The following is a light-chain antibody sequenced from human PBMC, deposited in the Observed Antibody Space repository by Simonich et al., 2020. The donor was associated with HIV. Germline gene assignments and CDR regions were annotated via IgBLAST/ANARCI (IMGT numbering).Light chain of an antibody. V-gene: IGKV1-9*01. CDR2: ATS. J-gene: IGKJ2*01. CDR1: QGISSS. Sequence: DIQLTQSPSFLSASVGDRVTITCRASQGISSSLAWYQQKPGKAPKLLIYATSTLQSGVPSRFSGSGSGTDFTFTISSLQPEDIATYYCQQYDNLPYTFGQGTKLEIK. CDR3: QQYDNLPYT.